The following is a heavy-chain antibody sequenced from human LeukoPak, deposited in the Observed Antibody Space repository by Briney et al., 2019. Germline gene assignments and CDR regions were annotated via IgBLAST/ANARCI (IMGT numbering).Heavy chain of an antibody. J-gene: IGHJ4*02. Sequence: GGSLRLSCAASGFTFSSYWMHWVRQAPGKGLVWVSRINSDGSSTSYADSVKGRFTISRDNAKNTLYLQMNSLRAEDTAVYYCARDGGDMATPNYFDYWGQGTLVTVSS. CDR3: ARDGGDMATPNYFDY. D-gene: IGHD3-16*01. V-gene: IGHV3-74*01. CDR2: INSDGSST. CDR1: GFTFSSYW.